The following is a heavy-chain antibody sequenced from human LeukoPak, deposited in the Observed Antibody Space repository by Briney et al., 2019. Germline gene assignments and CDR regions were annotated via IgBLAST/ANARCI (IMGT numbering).Heavy chain of an antibody. CDR3: TTVVVVTAVHYYGMDV. D-gene: IGHD2-21*02. J-gene: IGHJ6*02. V-gene: IGHV3-15*01. CDR2: IKSKTDGGTT. Sequence: GGSLRLSCAASGFTFSNAWMSWVRQAPGKGLERVGRIKSKTDGGTTDYAAPLKGRFTISRDDSKNTLYLQMNSLKTEDTAVYYCTTVVVVTAVHYYGMDVWGQGTTVTVSS. CDR1: GFTFSNAW.